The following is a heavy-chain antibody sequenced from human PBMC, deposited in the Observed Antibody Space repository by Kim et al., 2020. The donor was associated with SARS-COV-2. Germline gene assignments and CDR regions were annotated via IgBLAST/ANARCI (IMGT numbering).Heavy chain of an antibody. D-gene: IGHD3-10*01. CDR3: ARDRGSGSRYDY. J-gene: IGHJ4*02. Sequence: NYAQKLQGRVTMTTDTSTSTAYMELRSLRSDDMAVYYCARDRGSGSRYDYWGQGTLVTVSS. V-gene: IGHV1-18*03.